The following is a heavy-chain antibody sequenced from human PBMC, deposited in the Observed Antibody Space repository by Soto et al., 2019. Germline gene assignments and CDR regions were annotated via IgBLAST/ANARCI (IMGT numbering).Heavy chain of an antibody. CDR2: IDPGSGKA. J-gene: IGHJ4*02. Sequence: QVQLVQSGAEVKKPGASVRVSCKPSGYTLTNYAIQWVRKAAGQRLEWLGWIDPGSGKATYSQKFQGRIIITRDNSASTFYMDLSSLTSEDTAVYFCTRDLNGGNPFDYWGQGALVTVSS. CDR1: GYTLTNYA. D-gene: IGHD2-8*01. V-gene: IGHV1-3*01. CDR3: TRDLNGGNPFDY.